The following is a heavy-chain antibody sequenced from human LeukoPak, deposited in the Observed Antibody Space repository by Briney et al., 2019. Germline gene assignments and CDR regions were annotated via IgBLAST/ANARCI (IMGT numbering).Heavy chain of an antibody. Sequence: ASVKVSCKVSGYTLTELSMHWVRQAPGKGLEWMGGFDPEDGETIYAQKFQGRVTMTEDTSTDTAYMELSSLRSEDTAVYYCARGWYYYDSSGWLHWGQGTLVTVSS. V-gene: IGHV1-24*01. CDR2: FDPEDGET. CDR3: ARGWYYYDSSGWLH. D-gene: IGHD3-22*01. J-gene: IGHJ4*02. CDR1: GYTLTELS.